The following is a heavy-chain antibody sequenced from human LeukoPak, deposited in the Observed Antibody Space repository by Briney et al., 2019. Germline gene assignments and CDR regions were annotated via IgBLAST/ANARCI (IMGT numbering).Heavy chain of an antibody. CDR2: ISASSTYT. CDR3: ARLWEGGLRSPLYYYYYGLYA. J-gene: IGHJ6*04. Sequence: GGSLRLSCVGSDNSFNSNIINCVRQAPGKGLEWVSPISASSTYTYSADSVKGRFTISRDNAKKSLYLQMDSLRAGDTAVYYCARLWEGGLRSPLYYYYYGLYAWGKGTTVTVSS. CDR1: DNSFNSNI. V-gene: IGHV3-21*01. D-gene: IGHD3-16*01.